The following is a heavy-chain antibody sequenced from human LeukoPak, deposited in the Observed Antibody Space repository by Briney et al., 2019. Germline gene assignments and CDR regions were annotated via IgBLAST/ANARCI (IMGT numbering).Heavy chain of an antibody. CDR2: IRSKTDGGTT. Sequence: KAWGSLRLSCAASGFTFSNAWMSWVRQAPGKGLEWVARIRSKTDGGTTDYAAPVKSRFTISRDDSKNTLFLQMNSLKTEDTAVYYCTGRNFDYWGQGTLVTVSS. J-gene: IGHJ4*02. CDR1: GFTFSNAW. CDR3: TGRNFDY. V-gene: IGHV3-15*01.